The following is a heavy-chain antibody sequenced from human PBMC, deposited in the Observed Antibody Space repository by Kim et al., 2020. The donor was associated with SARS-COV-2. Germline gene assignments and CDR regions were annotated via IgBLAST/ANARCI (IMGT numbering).Heavy chain of an antibody. J-gene: IGHJ4*02. D-gene: IGHD3-10*01. Sequence: GNPTEAQAFTGRFVFSLDTSVSTTYLQISSLKAEDTAVYYCARRGGVFDYWGQGTLVTVSS. CDR3: ARRGGVFDY. V-gene: IGHV7-4-1*02. CDR2: GNP.